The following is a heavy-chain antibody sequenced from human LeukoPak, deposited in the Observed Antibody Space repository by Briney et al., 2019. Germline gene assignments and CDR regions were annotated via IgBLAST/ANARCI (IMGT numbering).Heavy chain of an antibody. V-gene: IGHV3-66*01. J-gene: IGHJ4*02. Sequence: GWSLRLSCAASGFTVSSNFMSWVRQAPGKGLEWVSVIYSGGSTYYADSVKGRFTISRDNSKNTLYLQMNSLRAEDTAVYYCGLRFDYWGQGTLVTVSS. CDR1: GFTVSSNF. CDR2: IYSGGST. CDR3: GLRFDY.